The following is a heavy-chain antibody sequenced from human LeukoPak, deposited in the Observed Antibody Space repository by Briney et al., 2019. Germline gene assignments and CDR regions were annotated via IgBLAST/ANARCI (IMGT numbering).Heavy chain of an antibody. CDR1: GFTFSSYA. J-gene: IGHJ4*02. CDR2: ISSNGGST. Sequence: GGSLRLSCAASGFTFSSYAMHWVRQAPGKGLEYVSAISSNGGSTYYANSVKGRFTISRDNSKNTLYLQMGSLRAEDMAVYYCARGLRNFDYWGQGTLVSVYS. V-gene: IGHV3-64*01. CDR3: ARGLRNFDY.